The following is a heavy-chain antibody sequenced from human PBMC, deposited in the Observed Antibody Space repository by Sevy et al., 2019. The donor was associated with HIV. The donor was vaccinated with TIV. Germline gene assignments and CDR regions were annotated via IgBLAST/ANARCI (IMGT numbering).Heavy chain of an antibody. V-gene: IGHV3-33*06. CDR1: GFTFNIYG. CDR2: IWYDAIKK. J-gene: IGHJ4*02. CDR3: AKDDAAYSSAWTFPDY. D-gene: IGHD6-19*01. Sequence: GGSLRLSCAASGFTFNIYGMHWVRQAPGKGLEWVAVIWYDAIKKYHADTVKGRFIISRDNSKNTLYLQMNSLRAEDSAVYYCAKDDAAYSSAWTFPDYWGQGTLVTVSS.